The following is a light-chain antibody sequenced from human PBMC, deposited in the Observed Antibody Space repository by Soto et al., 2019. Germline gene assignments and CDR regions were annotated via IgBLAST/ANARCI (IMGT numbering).Light chain of an antibody. CDR1: QSVTNW. J-gene: IGKJ2*01. CDR2: DAS. Sequence: DIQMTQSPSTLSASVGDRVTITCRASQSVTNWLAWYQQKPGKAPNLLIYDASRLQSGIPSRFSGSGSGTEFTLTISSLQPDDVATYYCQQDTTYPYTFGQGTKLEIK. CDR3: QQDTTYPYT. V-gene: IGKV1-5*01.